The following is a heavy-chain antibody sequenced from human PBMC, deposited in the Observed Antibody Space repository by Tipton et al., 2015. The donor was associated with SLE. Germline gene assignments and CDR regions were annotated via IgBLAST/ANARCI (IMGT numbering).Heavy chain of an antibody. Sequence: SLRLSCAASGSTFSNYAMSWVRQAPGKGLEWVSTLSGSGGSKYYAESVKGRFTISRDNSKSTLYVQMNSLRAEDTAAYYCAKGISVTGGESDTFDIWGQGTMVTVSS. CDR2: LSGSGGSK. V-gene: IGHV3-23*01. D-gene: IGHD2-21*02. CDR3: AKGISVTGGESDTFDI. J-gene: IGHJ3*02. CDR1: GSTFSNYA.